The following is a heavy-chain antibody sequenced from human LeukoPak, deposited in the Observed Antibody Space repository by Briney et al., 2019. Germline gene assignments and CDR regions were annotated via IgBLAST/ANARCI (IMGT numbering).Heavy chain of an antibody. V-gene: IGHV3-30*02. J-gene: IGHJ4*02. CDR3: AKDGGRWNFDY. CDR1: GFSFCSNG. Sequence: GGSLRLSCAASGFSFCSNGMNGVRQAPGKGLEWVAFIRYDGSNEYYADSVKGRFTISRDNSQNTLYLLMNSLRAEDTAVYYCAKDGGRWNFDYWGQGTLVTVSS. CDR2: IRYDGSNE. D-gene: IGHD5-24*01.